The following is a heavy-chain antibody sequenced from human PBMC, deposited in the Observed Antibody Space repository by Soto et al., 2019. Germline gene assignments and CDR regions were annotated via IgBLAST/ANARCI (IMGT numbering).Heavy chain of an antibody. CDR2: ISSSSSTI. V-gene: IGHV3-48*01. D-gene: IGHD3-3*01. CDR3: ARIPDDFWSGYTSVAFDI. CDR1: GFTFSSYS. J-gene: IGHJ3*02. Sequence: GGSLRLSCAASGFTFSSYSMNWVRQAPGKGLEWVSYISSSSSTIYYADSVKGRFTISRDNAKNSLYLQMNSLRAEDTAVYYCARIPDDFWSGYTSVAFDIWGQGTMVTVSS.